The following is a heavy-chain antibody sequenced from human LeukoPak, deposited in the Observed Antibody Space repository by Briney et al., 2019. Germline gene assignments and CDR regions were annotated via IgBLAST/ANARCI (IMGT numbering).Heavy chain of an antibody. Sequence: ASVKVSCKASGYTFTGYYMRWVRQAPGQGLEWMGWINPNSGGTNYAQKFQGRVTMTRDTSISTAYMELSRLRSDDTAVYYCARDPGGTGTITGDDYWGQGTLVTVSS. CDR1: GYTFTGYY. CDR2: INPNSGGT. V-gene: IGHV1-2*02. D-gene: IGHD1-1*01. CDR3: ARDPGGTGTITGDDY. J-gene: IGHJ4*02.